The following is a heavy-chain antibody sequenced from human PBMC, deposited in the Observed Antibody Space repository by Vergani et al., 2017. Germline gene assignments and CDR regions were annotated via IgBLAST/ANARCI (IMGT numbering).Heavy chain of an antibody. D-gene: IGHD3-10*01. Sequence: QVQLVQSGAEVKKPGASVKVSCKASGYTFTSYGISWVRQAPGQGLEWMGWISAYNGNTNYAQKLQGRVTMTTDTSTSTAYMELRSLRSDDTAVYYCAGDLWSGELRYNWFDPWGQGTLVTVSS. J-gene: IGHJ5*02. CDR3: AGDLWSGELRYNWFDP. CDR2: ISAYNGNT. V-gene: IGHV1-18*01. CDR1: GYTFTSYG.